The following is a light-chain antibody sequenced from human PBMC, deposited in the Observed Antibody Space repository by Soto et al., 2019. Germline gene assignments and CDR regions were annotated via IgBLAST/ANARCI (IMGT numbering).Light chain of an antibody. CDR2: KAS. CDR1: QSISSW. J-gene: IGKJ1*01. V-gene: IGKV1-5*03. CDR3: QQYNSYSLT. Sequence: DIQMTQSPSTLSASVGDRVTITCRASQSISSWLAWYQQKPGKAPKLLIYKASSLESGVPSRFSGSGSGTEFTLPISSLQPDDFATYYCQQYNSYSLTFGQGTKVEI.